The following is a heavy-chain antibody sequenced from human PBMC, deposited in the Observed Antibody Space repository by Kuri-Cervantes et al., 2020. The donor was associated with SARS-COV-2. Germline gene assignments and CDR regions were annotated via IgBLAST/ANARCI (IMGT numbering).Heavy chain of an antibody. Sequence: GSLRLSCAVYGGSFSGYYWSWIRQPPGKGLEWIGEINHSGSTNYNPSLKSRVTISVDTSKNQFSLKLSPVTAADTAVYYCARAYYYDFWSGYGAFDYWGQGTLVTVSS. CDR2: INHSGST. V-gene: IGHV4-34*01. D-gene: IGHD3-3*01. CDR1: GGSFSGYY. CDR3: ARAYYYDFWSGYGAFDY. J-gene: IGHJ4*02.